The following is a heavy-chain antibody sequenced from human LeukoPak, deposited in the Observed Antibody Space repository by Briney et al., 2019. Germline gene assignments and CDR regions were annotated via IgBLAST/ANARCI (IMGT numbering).Heavy chain of an antibody. D-gene: IGHD6-13*01. Sequence: SETLSLTCTVSGGSISSYYWSWIRQPPGKGLEWIGYIYYSGSTNYSPSLKSRVTISVDTSKNQFSLKLSSVTAADTAVYYCARHSSSWRFDYWGQGTLVTVSS. J-gene: IGHJ4*02. V-gene: IGHV4-59*08. CDR2: IYYSGST. CDR1: GGSISSYY. CDR3: ARHSSSWRFDY.